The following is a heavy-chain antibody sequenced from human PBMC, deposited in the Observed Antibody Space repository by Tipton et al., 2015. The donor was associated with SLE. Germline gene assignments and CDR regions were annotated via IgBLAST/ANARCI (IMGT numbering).Heavy chain of an antibody. D-gene: IGHD6-25*01. CDR3: TKGSRGYTNYYFDY. Sequence: SLRLSCAASGFAFGGYAMSWVRQAPGKGLEWVSGISGSGASTYYGDSVRGRFTTSRDNSKNTMYLQMNSLRAEDTAVYYCTKGSRGYTNYYFDYWGQGTLVTVSS. J-gene: IGHJ4*02. V-gene: IGHV3-23*01. CDR1: GFAFGGYA. CDR2: ISGSGAST.